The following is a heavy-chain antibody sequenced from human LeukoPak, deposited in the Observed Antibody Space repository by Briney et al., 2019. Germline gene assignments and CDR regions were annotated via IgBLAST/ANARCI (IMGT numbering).Heavy chain of an antibody. CDR1: GGTFSSYA. J-gene: IGHJ5*02. D-gene: IGHD6-13*01. V-gene: IGHV1-69*04. CDR2: IIPILGIA. Sequence: AWVKVSCKASGGTFSSYAISWVRQAPGQGLEWMGRIIPILGIANYAQKFQGRVTITADKSTSTAYMELSSLRSEDTAVYYCARDLWYSSSWYREYNWFDPWGQGTLVTVSS. CDR3: ARDLWYSSSWYREYNWFDP.